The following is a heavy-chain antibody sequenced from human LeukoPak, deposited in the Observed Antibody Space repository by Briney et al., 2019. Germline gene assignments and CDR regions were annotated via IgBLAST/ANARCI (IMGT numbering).Heavy chain of an antibody. CDR2: INPSGGST. V-gene: IGHV1-46*01. CDR1: GYTFTSYA. CDR3: ARDRIAAAGTRYYYYGMDV. J-gene: IGHJ6*02. D-gene: IGHD6-13*01. Sequence: ASVKVSCKASGYTFTSYAMHWVRQAPGQGLEWMGIINPSGGSTGYAQKFQGRVTMTRDTSTSTVYMELSSLRSEDTAVYYCARDRIAAAGTRYYYYGMDVWGQGTTVTVSS.